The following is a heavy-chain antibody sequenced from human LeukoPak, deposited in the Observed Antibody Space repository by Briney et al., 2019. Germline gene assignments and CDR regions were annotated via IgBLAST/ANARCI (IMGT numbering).Heavy chain of an antibody. CDR1: GGSISSSSYY. CDR2: IYYSGST. Sequence: SETLSLTCTVSGGSISSSSYYWGWIRQPPGKRLEWIGSIYYSGSTYYNPSLKSRVTISVDTSKNQFSLKLSSVTAADTAVYYCARRTGGYSYGHFDYWGQGTLVTVSS. CDR3: ARRTGGYSYGHFDY. V-gene: IGHV4-39*07. J-gene: IGHJ4*02. D-gene: IGHD5-18*01.